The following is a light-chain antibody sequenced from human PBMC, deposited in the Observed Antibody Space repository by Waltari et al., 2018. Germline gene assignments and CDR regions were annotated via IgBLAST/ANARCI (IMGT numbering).Light chain of an antibody. CDR2: GNN. Sequence: QSVLTPPPSVSGAPGQRVTISCTGSSANIGAGYAVNWYQLLPGTATKLLIFGNNHRPSGVPDRFSGSMSATSASLAFSGLQAEDEAYYYCQSSDSTLYGVVFGGGTKLTVL. CDR1: SANIGAGYA. V-gene: IGLV1-40*01. CDR3: QSSDSTLYGVV. J-gene: IGLJ2*01.